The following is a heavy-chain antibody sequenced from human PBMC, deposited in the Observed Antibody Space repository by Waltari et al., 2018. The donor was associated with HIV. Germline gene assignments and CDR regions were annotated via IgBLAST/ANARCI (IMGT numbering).Heavy chain of an antibody. J-gene: IGHJ4*02. CDR2: ISDSGDNR. CDR1: GFTFSSYA. V-gene: IGHV3-23*01. Sequence: EVQLLESGGGLVQPGGSLRLSCAASGFTFSSYAMGWDRQAPGKGLEWVSSISDSGDNRYYADSVKGRFTVSRDNSKNTLYLQVNNLRAEDTAVYYCSLGKIFDYWGQGTLVTVSS. D-gene: IGHD1-26*01. CDR3: SLGKIFDY.